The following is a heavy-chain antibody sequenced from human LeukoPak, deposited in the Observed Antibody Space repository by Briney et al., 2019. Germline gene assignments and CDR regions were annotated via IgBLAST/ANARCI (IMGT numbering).Heavy chain of an antibody. D-gene: IGHD3-22*01. V-gene: IGHV3-74*01. Sequence: PGGSLRLSCAASGFTFSTYWMHWVRQARGKVLVCVSGIKSDGSTNYADSVKGRFTISRDNAKNTVSLQMNSLRPEDTGVYYCARAPSEIGGYYPEYFRHWGQGTLVTVSS. CDR2: IKSDGST. J-gene: IGHJ1*01. CDR1: GFTFSTYW. CDR3: ARAPSEIGGYYPEYFRH.